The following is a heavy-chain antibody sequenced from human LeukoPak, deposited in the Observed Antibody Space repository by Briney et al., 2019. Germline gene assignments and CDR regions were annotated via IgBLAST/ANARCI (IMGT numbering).Heavy chain of an antibody. J-gene: IGHJ4*02. CDR2: IDWDDDK. V-gene: IGHV2-70*04. CDR1: GFSLSTSGMR. D-gene: IGHD3-16*02. CDR3: AREGGIMITFGGVIEPYYFDY. Sequence: SGPTLVNPTQTLTLTCTFSGFSLSTSGMRVSWIRQPPGKALEWLSLIDWDDDKFYSTSLKTRLTISKDTSKNQVVLTMTNMDPVGTATYYCAREGGIMITFGGVIEPYYFDYWGQGTLVTVSS.